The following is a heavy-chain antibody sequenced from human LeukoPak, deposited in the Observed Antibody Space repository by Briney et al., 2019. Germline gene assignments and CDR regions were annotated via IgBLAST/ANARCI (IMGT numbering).Heavy chain of an antibody. CDR2: IYYSGST. Sequence: SETLSLTCTVSGGSISSYYWSWIRQPPGKGLEWIGYIYYSGSTNYNPSLKSRVTISVDTSKNQFSLKLNSVTAADTAVYYCAREILRGRVDYWGQGTLVTVSS. J-gene: IGHJ4*02. D-gene: IGHD3-3*01. V-gene: IGHV4-59*08. CDR3: AREILRGRVDY. CDR1: GGSISSYY.